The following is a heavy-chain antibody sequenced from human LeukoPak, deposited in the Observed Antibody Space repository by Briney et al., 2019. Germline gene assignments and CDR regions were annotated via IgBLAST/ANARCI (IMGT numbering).Heavy chain of an antibody. J-gene: IGHJ1*01. V-gene: IGHV1-18*01. CDR1: GYTFTSYG. CDR3: ARDQAKLGYCSSTSCPPHFQH. D-gene: IGHD2-2*01. Sequence: ASVKVSCKASGYTFTSYGISWVRQAPGQGLEWMGWISAYNGNTNYAQKLQGRVTMTTGTSTSTAYMELRSLRSDDTAVYYCARDQAKLGYCSSTSCPPHFQHWGQGTLVTVSS. CDR2: ISAYNGNT.